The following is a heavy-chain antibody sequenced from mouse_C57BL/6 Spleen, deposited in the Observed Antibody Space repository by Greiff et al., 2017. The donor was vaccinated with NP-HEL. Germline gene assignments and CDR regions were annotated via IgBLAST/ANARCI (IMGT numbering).Heavy chain of an antibody. V-gene: IGHV1-15*01. CDR3: TRESIYYGNTWFAY. Sequence: VKVVESGAELVRPGASVTLSCKASGYTFTDYEMHWVKQTPVHGLEWIGAIDPETGGTAYNQKFKGKAILTADKSSSTAYMELRSLTSEDSAVYYCTRESIYYGNTWFAYWGQGTLVTVSA. CDR2: IDPETGGT. CDR1: GYTFTDYE. J-gene: IGHJ3*01. D-gene: IGHD2-1*01.